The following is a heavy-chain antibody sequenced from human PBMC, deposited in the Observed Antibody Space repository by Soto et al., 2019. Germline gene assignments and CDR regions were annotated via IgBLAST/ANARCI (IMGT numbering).Heavy chain of an antibody. CDR3: VFSSCCYHNWYFSL. CDR1: EASVSSNSAA. J-gene: IGHJ2*01. CDR2: TYYRSKWFN. V-gene: IGHV6-1*01. Sequence: SQPLSLTCAISEASVSSNSAAWNWIRQSPSRGLEWLGRTYYRSKWFNDYAVSVKSRITINPDTSKNQFSLQLNSVTPEDTAVYYCVFSSCCYHNWYFSLPGRRTLVIVSS. D-gene: IGHD6-13*01.